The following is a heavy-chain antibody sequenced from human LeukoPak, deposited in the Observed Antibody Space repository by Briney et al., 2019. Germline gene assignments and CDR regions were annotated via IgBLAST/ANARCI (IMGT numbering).Heavy chain of an antibody. J-gene: IGHJ4*02. Sequence: GGSLRLSCAASGFTFSSYGMHWVRQAPGKGLEWVSVIWYDGSNKYYADSVKGRFTISRDNSKNTLYLQMNSLRAEDTAVYYCAGARGSSGYYSFDYWGQGTLVTVSS. V-gene: IGHV3-33*01. CDR3: AGARGSSGYYSFDY. D-gene: IGHD3-22*01. CDR2: IWYDGSNK. CDR1: GFTFSSYG.